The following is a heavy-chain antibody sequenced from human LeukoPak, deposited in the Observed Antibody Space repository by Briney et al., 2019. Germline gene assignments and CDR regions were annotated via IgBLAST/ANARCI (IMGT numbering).Heavy chain of an antibody. CDR1: VYTFTGYY. CDR2: INPNSGGT. J-gene: IGHJ6*03. Sequence: ASVKVSCKASVYTFTGYYMHWVRQAPGQGLEWMGWINPNSGGTNYAQKFQGRVTMTRDTSISTAYMELSRLRSDDTAVYYCARGNAYGDLRQGYYMDVWGKGTTVTVSS. CDR3: ARGNAYGDLRQGYYMDV. V-gene: IGHV1-2*02. D-gene: IGHD4-17*01.